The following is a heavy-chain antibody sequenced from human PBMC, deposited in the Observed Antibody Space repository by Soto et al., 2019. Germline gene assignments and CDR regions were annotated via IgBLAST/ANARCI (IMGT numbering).Heavy chain of an antibody. Sequence: SETLSLTCTVSGGSISSSSYYWGWIRQPPGKGLEWIGSIYYSGSTYYNPSLKSRVTISVDTSKNRFSLKLSSVTAADTAVYYCARHRGAQATDAFDIWGQGTMVTVSS. D-gene: IGHD1-26*01. V-gene: IGHV4-39*01. J-gene: IGHJ3*02. CDR1: GGSISSSSYY. CDR3: ARHRGAQATDAFDI. CDR2: IYYSGST.